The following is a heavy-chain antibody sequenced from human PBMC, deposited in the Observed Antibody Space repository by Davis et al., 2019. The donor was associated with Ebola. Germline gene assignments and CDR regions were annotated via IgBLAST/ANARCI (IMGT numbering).Heavy chain of an antibody. D-gene: IGHD3-16*01. CDR3: ARKSTFFDY. V-gene: IGHV3-7*03. CDR2: IKQDGSEK. J-gene: IGHJ4*02. CDR1: GFTFSNYW. Sequence: PGGSLRLSCAASGFTFSNYWMSWVRQAPGKGLEWVANIKQDGSEKYYVDSVKGRFTISRDNAENSLYLQMNSLRAEDTAVYYCARKSTFFDYWGQGTRVTVSS.